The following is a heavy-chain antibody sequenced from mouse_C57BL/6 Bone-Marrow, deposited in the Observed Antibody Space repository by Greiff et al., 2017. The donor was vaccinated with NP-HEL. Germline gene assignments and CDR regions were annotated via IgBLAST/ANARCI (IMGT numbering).Heavy chain of an antibody. CDR3: ARWSYGNYVGYAMDY. J-gene: IGHJ4*01. CDR2: INPNYGTT. D-gene: IGHD2-1*01. Sequence: EVKLVESGPELVKPGASVKISCKASGYSFTDYNMNWVKQSNGTSLEWIGVINPNYGTTSYNQKFKGKATLTVDQSSSTAYMQLNSLTSEDSAVYYCARWSYGNYVGYAMDYWGQGTSVTVSS. CDR1: GYSFTDYN. V-gene: IGHV1-39*01.